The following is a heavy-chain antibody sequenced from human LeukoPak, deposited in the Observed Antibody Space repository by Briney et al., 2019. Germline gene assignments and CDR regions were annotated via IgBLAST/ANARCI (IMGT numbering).Heavy chain of an antibody. CDR3: ARGRPVIPYYYYYYMDV. D-gene: IGHD4-11*01. V-gene: IGHV4-34*01. J-gene: IGHJ6*03. CDR1: GVSFSGYY. CDR2: INHSGST. Sequence: SETLSLTCAVYGVSFSGYYWSWVRQPPGKGLEWIGEINHSGSTNYNPSLKSRVTISVDTSKHQFSLKLSSVTAADTAVYYCARGRPVIPYYYYYYMDVWGKGTTVTVSS.